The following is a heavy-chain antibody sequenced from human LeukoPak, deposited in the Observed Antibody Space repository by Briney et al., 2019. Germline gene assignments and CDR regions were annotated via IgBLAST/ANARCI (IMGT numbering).Heavy chain of an antibody. CDR1: GGSFSGYY. V-gene: IGHV4-34*01. J-gene: IGHJ6*02. CDR3: ASLRGYCSSTSCYMGSYYYGMDV. D-gene: IGHD2-2*02. CDR2: INHSGST. Sequence: PSETLSLTCAVYGGSFSGYYWSWIRQPPGKGLEWIGEINHSGSTNYNPSLKSRVTISVDTPKNQFSLKLSSVTAADTAVYYCASLRGYCSSTSCYMGSYYYGMDVWGQGTTVTVSS.